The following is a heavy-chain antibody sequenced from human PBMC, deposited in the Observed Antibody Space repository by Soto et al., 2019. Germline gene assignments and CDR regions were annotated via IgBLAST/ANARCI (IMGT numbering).Heavy chain of an antibody. CDR1: GYTFTGYY. Sequence: ASVKVSCKASGYTFTGYYMHWVRQAPGQGLEWMGWINPNSGGTNYAQKFQGWVTMTRDTSISTAYMELSRLRSDDTAVYYCVRERGDYYDSSGYYFEYYFDYWGQGTLVTVSS. CDR2: INPNSGGT. CDR3: VRERGDYYDSSGYYFEYYFDY. D-gene: IGHD3-22*01. V-gene: IGHV1-2*04. J-gene: IGHJ4*02.